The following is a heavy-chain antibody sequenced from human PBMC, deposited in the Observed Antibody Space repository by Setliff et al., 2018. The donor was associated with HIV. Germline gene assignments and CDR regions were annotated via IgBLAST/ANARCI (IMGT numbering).Heavy chain of an antibody. D-gene: IGHD3-9*01. CDR1: GDSISSGNYY. V-gene: IGHV4-61*02. Sequence: TLSLTCTFSGDSISSGNYYWSWIRQPAGKGLEWIGRIYSTGSTNYNPSLKSRVTTSSDTSKNLFSLKLTTVTAADAAVYYCTRDTGYILSGYRPHWYFDLWGRGTLVTVSS. CDR3: TRDTGYILSGYRPHWYFDL. CDR2: IYSTGST. J-gene: IGHJ2*01.